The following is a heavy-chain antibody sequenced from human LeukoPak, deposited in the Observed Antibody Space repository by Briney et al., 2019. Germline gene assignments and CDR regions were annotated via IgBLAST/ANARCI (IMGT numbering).Heavy chain of an antibody. D-gene: IGHD6-19*01. V-gene: IGHV3-23*01. CDR3: AKSLMEPPQWLVLSHFDY. CDR1: GFTFSSYA. Sequence: GSLRLSCAASGFTFSSYAMSWVRQAPGKGLEWVSAISGSGGSTYYADSVKGRFTISRDNSKNTLYLQMNSLRAEDTAVYYCAKSLMEPPQWLVLSHFDYWGQGTLVTVSS. CDR2: ISGSGGST. J-gene: IGHJ4*02.